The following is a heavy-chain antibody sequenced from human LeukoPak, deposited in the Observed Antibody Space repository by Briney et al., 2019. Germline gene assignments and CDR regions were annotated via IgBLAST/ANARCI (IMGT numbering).Heavy chain of an antibody. V-gene: IGHV4-61*02. J-gene: IGHJ3*02. CDR1: GGSISSGSYY. Sequence: SETLSLTCTVSGGSISSGSYYWGWIRQPSGKGLEWIGRIYTSGSTNYNPSLNSRVTISVDTSKNQFSLNLTSVTAADTAVYYCARDLLHRGYAFDIWGQGTMVTVSS. D-gene: IGHD5-12*01. CDR2: IYTSGST. CDR3: ARDLLHRGYAFDI.